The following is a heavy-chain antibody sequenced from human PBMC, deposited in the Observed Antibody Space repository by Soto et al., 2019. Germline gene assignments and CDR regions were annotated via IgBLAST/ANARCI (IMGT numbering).Heavy chain of an antibody. Sequence: GSLRLSCAASGFTFSTYGMHWVRQAPGKGLEWVAVIWYDGSNKYYADSVKGRFTISRDNSKNTLYLQMNSLRAEDTAVYYCARGSGSYYNPEPLELDYWGQGTLVTVSS. J-gene: IGHJ4*02. CDR3: ARGSGSYYNPEPLELDY. CDR1: GFTFSTYG. V-gene: IGHV3-33*01. CDR2: IWYDGSNK. D-gene: IGHD3-10*01.